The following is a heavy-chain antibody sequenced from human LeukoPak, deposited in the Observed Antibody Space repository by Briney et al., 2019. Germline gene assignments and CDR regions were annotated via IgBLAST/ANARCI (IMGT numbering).Heavy chain of an antibody. CDR3: ARVAHTYYYDSSGYLSYYFDY. CDR1: GFTFSSYW. J-gene: IGHJ4*02. Sequence: GGSLRLSCAASGFTFSSYWMTWVRQAPGKGLEWVANIKQDGSEKYYVDSVKGRFTISRDNAKNSLYLQMNSLRAEDTAVYYCARVAHTYYYDSSGYLSYYFDYWGQGTLVTVSS. V-gene: IGHV3-7*01. CDR2: IKQDGSEK. D-gene: IGHD3-22*01.